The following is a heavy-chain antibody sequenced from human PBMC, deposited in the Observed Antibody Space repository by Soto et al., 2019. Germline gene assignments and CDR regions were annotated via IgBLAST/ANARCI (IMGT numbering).Heavy chain of an antibody. V-gene: IGHV3-7*03. CDR3: VRTHFDSWSCDFYGMDV. Sequence: DVQLAESGGGLVQPGGSLRLSCVASGQTFNRYWMSWVRQAPGKGLEWVANIKQDGSEEYYVDSVKGRFTISRDNAKKSLYLQMNSLIAEDTAMYYCVRTHFDSWSCDFYGMDVWGQGTTIIVSS. CDR1: GQTFNRYW. CDR2: IKQDGSEE. J-gene: IGHJ6*02. D-gene: IGHD3-3*01.